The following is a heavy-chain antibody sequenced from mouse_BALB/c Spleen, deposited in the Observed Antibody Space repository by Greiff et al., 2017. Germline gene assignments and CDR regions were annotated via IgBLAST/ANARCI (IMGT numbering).Heavy chain of an antibody. CDR3: ARDQGAMDY. CDR2: IRNKANGYTT. J-gene: IGHJ4*01. Sequence: EVKLVESGGGLVQPGGSLRLSCATSGFTFTDYYMSWVRQPPGKALEWLGFIRNKANGYTTEYSASVKGRFTISRDNSQSILYLQMNTLRAEDSATYYCARDQGAMDYWGQGTSVTVSS. V-gene: IGHV7-3*02. CDR1: GFTFTDYY.